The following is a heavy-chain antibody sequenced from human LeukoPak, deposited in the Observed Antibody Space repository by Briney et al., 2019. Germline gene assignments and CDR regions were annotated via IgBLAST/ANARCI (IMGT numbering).Heavy chain of an antibody. CDR3: ARERITMFRGYFDY. J-gene: IGHJ4*02. V-gene: IGHV1-18*01. CDR1: GYTFISYG. Sequence: GASVKVSCKASGYTFISYGISWVRQAAGQGLEWMGWISAYNGNTIYAQKVQGRVTMTTDTSTSTAYMELRSLRSDDTAVYYCARERITMFRGYFDYWGQGTLVTVSS. CDR2: ISAYNGNT. D-gene: IGHD3-10*01.